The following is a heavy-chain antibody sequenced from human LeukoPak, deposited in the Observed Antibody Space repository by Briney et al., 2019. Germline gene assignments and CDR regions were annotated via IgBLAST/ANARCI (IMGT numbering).Heavy chain of an antibody. D-gene: IGHD2-2*02. J-gene: IGHJ6*03. CDR2: IWYDGSNK. CDR1: GFTFSSYG. CDR3: ARDNQYQLLYPYYYYYMDV. V-gene: IGHV3-33*01. Sequence: GRSLRLSCAASGFTFSSYGMHWVRQAPGKGLEWVAVIWYDGSNKYYADSVKGRFTISRDNSKNTLYLQMNSLRAEDTAVYYCARDNQYQLLYPYYYYYMDVWGKGTTVTVSS.